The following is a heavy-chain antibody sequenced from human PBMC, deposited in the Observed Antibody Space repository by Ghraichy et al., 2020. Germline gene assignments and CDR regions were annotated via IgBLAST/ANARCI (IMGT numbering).Heavy chain of an antibody. D-gene: IGHD6-6*01. Sequence: GESLNISCAASGFTFSSYAMSWVRQAPGKALEWVSAISGSGGSTYYADSVKGRFTISRDNSKNTLYLQMNSLRAEDTAVYYCAKMVSSSSYLYAFDIWGQGTMVTVSS. CDR1: GFTFSSYA. CDR3: AKMVSSSSYLYAFDI. V-gene: IGHV3-23*01. J-gene: IGHJ3*02. CDR2: ISGSGGST.